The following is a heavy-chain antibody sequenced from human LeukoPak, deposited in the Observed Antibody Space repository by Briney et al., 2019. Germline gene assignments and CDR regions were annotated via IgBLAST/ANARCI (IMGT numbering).Heavy chain of an antibody. Sequence: ASVKVSCKVSGYSLTELSMHWVRQAPGKGLEWMGGFDPEDGETIYAQKFQGRVTMTEDTFTDTAYMELSSLRSEDTAVYYCARDLGSITMVRGVISNAFDIWGQGTMVTVSS. D-gene: IGHD3-10*01. V-gene: IGHV1-24*01. CDR2: FDPEDGET. J-gene: IGHJ3*02. CDR3: ARDLGSITMVRGVISNAFDI. CDR1: GYSLTELS.